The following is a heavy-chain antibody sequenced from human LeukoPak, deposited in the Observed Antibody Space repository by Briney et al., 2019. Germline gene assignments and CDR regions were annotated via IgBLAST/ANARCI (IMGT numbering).Heavy chain of an antibody. V-gene: IGHV4-39*07. J-gene: IGHJ5*02. CDR2: IYYSGST. Sequence: PSETLSLTCTVSGGSISSSSYYWGWIRQPPGKGLEWIGSIYYSGSTYYNPSLKSRVTISLDTSKNQFSLKLSSVTAADTAVYYWARGGILRYFDWSTNWFDPWGQGTLVTVSS. CDR3: ARGGILRYFDWSTNWFDP. D-gene: IGHD3-9*01. CDR1: GGSISSSSYY.